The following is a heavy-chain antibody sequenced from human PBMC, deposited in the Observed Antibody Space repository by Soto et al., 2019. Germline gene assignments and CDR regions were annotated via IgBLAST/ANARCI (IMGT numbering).Heavy chain of an antibody. D-gene: IGHD5-18*01. Sequence: GASVKVSCKASGGTFSSYAISWVRQAPGQGLEWMGGIIPIFGTANYAQKFQGRVTITADESTSTAYMELSSLRSEDTAVYYCARIEGYSYGAPLAYGMDVWGQGTTVTVSS. CDR3: ARIEGYSYGAPLAYGMDV. CDR2: IIPIFGTA. J-gene: IGHJ6*02. V-gene: IGHV1-69*13. CDR1: GGTFSSYA.